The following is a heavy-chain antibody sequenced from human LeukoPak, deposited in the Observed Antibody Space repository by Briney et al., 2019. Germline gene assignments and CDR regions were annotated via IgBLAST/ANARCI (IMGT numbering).Heavy chain of an antibody. D-gene: IGHD3-9*01. CDR1: GGSISSSNW. J-gene: IGHJ3*02. CDR2: IYRSGST. V-gene: IGHV4-4*02. CDR3: ARRGAYYDILTGYRRNDAFDI. Sequence: PSGTLSLTCAVSGGSISSSNWWSWVRQPPGKGLEWIGEIYRSGSTNYNPSLKSRVTISVDKSKNQFSLKLSSVTAADTAVYYCARRGAYYDILTGYRRNDAFDIWGQGTMVTVSS.